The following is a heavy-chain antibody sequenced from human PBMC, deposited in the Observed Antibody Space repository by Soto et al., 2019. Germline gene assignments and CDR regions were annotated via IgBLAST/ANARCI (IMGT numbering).Heavy chain of an antibody. CDR2: ISAYNGNT. CDR3: ARDRGDIVVVVAATIHYYYYYYMDV. CDR1: GYTFTSYG. V-gene: IGHV1-18*01. D-gene: IGHD2-15*01. J-gene: IGHJ6*03. Sequence: ASVTVSCKASGYTFTSYGIIWVRQAPGQGLEWMGWISAYNGNTNYAQKLQGRVTMTTDTSTSTAYMELRSLRSDDTAVYYCARDRGDIVVVVAATIHYYYYYYMDVWGKGTTVTVSS.